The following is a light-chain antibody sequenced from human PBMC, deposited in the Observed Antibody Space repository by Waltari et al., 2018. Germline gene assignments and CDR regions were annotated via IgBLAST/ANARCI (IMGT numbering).Light chain of an antibody. CDR2: EVN. V-gene: IGLV2-14*01. CDR1: SSDGGGYIF. Sequence: QSALTQPASVSGSPGQSITISCTGTSSDGGGYIFASWYHVHPGKVPQLIIYEVNGRPSGFTIRVSGSKSGNTASLTISGLQAEDEADFYCSSYASSGTLVFGSGTKVTVL. J-gene: IGLJ1*01. CDR3: SSYASSGTLV.